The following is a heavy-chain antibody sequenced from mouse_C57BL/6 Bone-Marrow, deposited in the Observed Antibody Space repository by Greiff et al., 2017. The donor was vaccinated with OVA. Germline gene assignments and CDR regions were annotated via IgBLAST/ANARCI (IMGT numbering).Heavy chain of an antibody. V-gene: IGHV5-4*01. CDR2: ISDGGSYT. Sequence: VQLKESGGGLVKPGGSLKLSCAASGFTFSSYAMSWVRQTPEKRLEWVATISDGGSYTYYPDNVKGRFTISRDNAKNKLYLQMSHLKSEDTAMYYCARDGGYPPDYWGQGTTLTVSS. J-gene: IGHJ2*01. CDR1: GFTFSSYA. CDR3: ARDGGYPPDY. D-gene: IGHD2-2*01.